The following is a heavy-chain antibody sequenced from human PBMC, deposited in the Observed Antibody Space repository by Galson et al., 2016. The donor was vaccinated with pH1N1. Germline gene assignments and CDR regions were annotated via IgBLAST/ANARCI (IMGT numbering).Heavy chain of an antibody. CDR3: ARPGNFDGDRRGAFDL. Sequence: SLRLSCAASGFTFNTWHMDWVRQAPGKGLEWISFITYTSGTLYYADSVKGRFTVSRDNAKNSLYLQMDSLRVEDTAVYYCARPGNFDGDRRGAFDLWGQGTIVTVSP. V-gene: IGHV3-48*04. CDR1: GFTFNTWH. CDR2: ITYTSGTL. D-gene: IGHD2-21*02. J-gene: IGHJ3*01.